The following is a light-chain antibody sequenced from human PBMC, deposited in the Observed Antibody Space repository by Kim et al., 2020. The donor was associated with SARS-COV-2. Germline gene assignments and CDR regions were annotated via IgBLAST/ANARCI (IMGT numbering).Light chain of an antibody. J-gene: IGLJ3*02. CDR2: DVS. V-gene: IGLV2-14*01. CDR1: NSDVGAYNY. CDR3: SSYTSSSTWV. Sequence: QSALTQPASVSGSPGQSITISCTGTNSDVGAYNYVSWYQQHPGKAPKLMIYDVSQRPSGVSNHFSGSKSGNTASLTISGLQAEDEADYYCSSYTSSSTWVFGGGTQLTVL.